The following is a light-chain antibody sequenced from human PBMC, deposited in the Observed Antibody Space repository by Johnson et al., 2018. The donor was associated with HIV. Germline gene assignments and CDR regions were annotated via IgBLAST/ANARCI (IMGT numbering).Light chain of an antibody. V-gene: IGLV1-51*02. CDR2: ENN. CDR1: SSNIGNNY. Sequence: QSVLTQPPSVSAAPGQKVTISCSGSSSNIGNNYVSWFQHLPGTAPKLLIYENNKRPSGIPDRFSASKSGTSATLGITGLQTGDEADYYCGTWDSSLSAVVFGTGTQVTVL. CDR3: GTWDSSLSAVV. J-gene: IGLJ1*01.